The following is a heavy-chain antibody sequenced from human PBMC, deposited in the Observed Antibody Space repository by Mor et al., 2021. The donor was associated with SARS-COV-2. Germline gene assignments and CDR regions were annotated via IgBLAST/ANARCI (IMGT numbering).Heavy chain of an antibody. J-gene: IGHJ3*02. Sequence: TIHYADSVKGRFTISRDNGKNSLYLQMNSLRDEDTAVYYCARDMYCSGGSCYTGAFDIWGQGTMVIVS. CDR2: TI. CDR3: ARDMYCSGGSCYTGAFDI. V-gene: IGHV3-48*02. D-gene: IGHD2-15*01.